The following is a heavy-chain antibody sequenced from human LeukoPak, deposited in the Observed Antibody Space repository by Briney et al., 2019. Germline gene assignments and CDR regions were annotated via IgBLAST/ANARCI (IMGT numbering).Heavy chain of an antibody. D-gene: IGHD6-6*01. J-gene: IGHJ4*02. CDR1: GGSISSYY. CDR2: IYYSGST. Sequence: SETLSLTCTVSGGSISSYYWGWIRQPPGKGLEWIGSIYYSGSTYYNPSLKSRVTISVDTSKNQFSLKLSSVTAADTAVYYCARPHPPDSSSGEDWGQGTLVTVSS. V-gene: IGHV4-39*01. CDR3: ARPHPPDSSSGED.